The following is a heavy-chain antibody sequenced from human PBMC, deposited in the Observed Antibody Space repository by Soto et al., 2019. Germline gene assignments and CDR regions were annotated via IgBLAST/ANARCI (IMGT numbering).Heavy chain of an antibody. CDR1: GFTFSSYA. CDR2: ISGSGGST. V-gene: IGHV3-23*01. J-gene: IGHJ4*02. Sequence: EVQLLESGGGLVQPGGSPRLSCAASGFTFSSYAMSWVRKAPGKGLEWVSAISGSGGSTYYADSVKGRFTISRDNSKNTLYLQMNSLRAEDTAVYYCAKGAQWLVLPRNDYWGQGTLVTVSS. D-gene: IGHD6-19*01. CDR3: AKGAQWLVLPRNDY.